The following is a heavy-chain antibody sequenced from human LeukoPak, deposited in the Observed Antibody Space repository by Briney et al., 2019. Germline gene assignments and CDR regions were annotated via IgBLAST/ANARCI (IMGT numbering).Heavy chain of an antibody. D-gene: IGHD3-3*01. Sequence: GGSLRLSCAASGFTFSSYWMSWVRQAPGKGLEWVANIKQDGSEKYYVDSVKGRFTISRDNAKNSLYLQMNSLRAEDTAVYYCARDKGFTIFGVVTAHDAFDIWGQGTMVTVSS. CDR3: ARDKGFTIFGVVTAHDAFDI. V-gene: IGHV3-7*01. J-gene: IGHJ3*02. CDR2: IKQDGSEK. CDR1: GFTFSSYW.